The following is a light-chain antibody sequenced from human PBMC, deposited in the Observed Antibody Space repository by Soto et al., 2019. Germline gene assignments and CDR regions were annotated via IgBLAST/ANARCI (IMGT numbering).Light chain of an antibody. CDR2: DAS. CDR1: QSVSTY. CDR3: QVRDVWPS. V-gene: IGKV3-11*01. J-gene: IGKJ1*01. Sequence: IVLTQSPVTLALSPGERAVLSCRASQSVSTYLAWYQHKPGQAPRLFIYDASKRAPGIPARFSGSGSGTDFTLTISRLEPEDFGVYYCQVRDVWPSFGQGTKVEI.